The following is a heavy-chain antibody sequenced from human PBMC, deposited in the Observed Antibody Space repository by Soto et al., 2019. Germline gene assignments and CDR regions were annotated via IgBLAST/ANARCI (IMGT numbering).Heavy chain of an antibody. D-gene: IGHD3-3*01. CDR1: GGSISSYY. CDR2: IYTSGST. Sequence: TSETLSLTCTVSGGSISSYYWSWIRQPAGKGLEWIGRIYTSGSTNYNPSLKSRVTMSVDTSKNQFSLKLSSVTAADTAVYYCARDITIFGVETYYYYYGMDVWGQGTTVTVSS. CDR3: ARDITIFGVETYYYYYGMDV. J-gene: IGHJ6*02. V-gene: IGHV4-4*07.